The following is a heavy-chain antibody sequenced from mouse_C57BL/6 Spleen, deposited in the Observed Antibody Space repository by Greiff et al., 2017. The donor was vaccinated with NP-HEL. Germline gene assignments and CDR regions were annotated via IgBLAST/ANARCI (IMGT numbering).Heavy chain of an antibody. CDR3: ARKGGSIYWYFDV. Sequence: EVKLVESGGGLVKPGGSLKLSCAASGFTFSSYAMSWVRQTPEKRLEWVATISDGGSYTYYPDNVKGRFTISRDNAKNNLYLQMSHLKSEDTAMYYCARKGGSIYWYFDVWGTGTTVTVSS. J-gene: IGHJ1*03. CDR1: GFTFSSYA. D-gene: IGHD1-1*02. CDR2: ISDGGSYT. V-gene: IGHV5-4*03.